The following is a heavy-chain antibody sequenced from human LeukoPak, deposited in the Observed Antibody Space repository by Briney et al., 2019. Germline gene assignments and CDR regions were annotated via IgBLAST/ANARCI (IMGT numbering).Heavy chain of an antibody. CDR3: AREVGYFDWTPPERGWFDP. J-gene: IGHJ5*02. D-gene: IGHD3-9*01. CDR2: IRRKAYGGTT. V-gene: IGHV3-49*04. Sequence: PGGSLRLSCTASGFTFGDYAMSWVRQAPGKGLEWVGFIRRKAYGGTTAYAASVKGRFTISRDDSKSIAYLQMNSLNTEDTAVYYCAREVGYFDWTPPERGWFDPWGQGTLVTVSS. CDR1: GFTFGDYA.